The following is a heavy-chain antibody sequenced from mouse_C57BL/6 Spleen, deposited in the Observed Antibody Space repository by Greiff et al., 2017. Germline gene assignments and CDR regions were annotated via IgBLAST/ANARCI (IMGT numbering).Heavy chain of an antibody. CDR3: TTLNYYGSSYHYFDY. CDR2: IDPEDGDT. CDR1: GFNIKDYY. Sequence: VQLQQSGAELVRPGASVKLSCTASGFNIKDYYMHWVKQRPEQGLEWIGRIDPEDGDTEYAPKFQGKATMTAVTSSTTAYLQLSSLTSEDTAVYYCTTLNYYGSSYHYFDYWGQGTTLTVSS. V-gene: IGHV14-1*01. D-gene: IGHD1-1*01. J-gene: IGHJ2*01.